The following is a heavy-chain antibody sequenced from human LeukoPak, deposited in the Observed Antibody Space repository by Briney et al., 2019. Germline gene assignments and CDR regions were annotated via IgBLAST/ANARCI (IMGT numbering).Heavy chain of an antibody. CDR3: ARDARRDGYTKIDY. J-gene: IGHJ4*02. Sequence: SETLSLTCTVSGGSISSYYWSWIRQPPGKGLEWIGYIYYSGNINYNPSLKSRVTISIDTSKNQFSLKLTSVTAADTAVYYCARDARRDGYTKIDYWGQGTLVTVSS. CDR1: GGSISSYY. D-gene: IGHD5-24*01. CDR2: IYYSGNI. V-gene: IGHV4-59*01.